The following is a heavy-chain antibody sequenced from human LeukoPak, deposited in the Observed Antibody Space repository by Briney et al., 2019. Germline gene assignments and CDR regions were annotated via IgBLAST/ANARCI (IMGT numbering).Heavy chain of an antibody. D-gene: IGHD4-23*01. J-gene: IGHJ4*02. V-gene: IGHV3-53*01. CDR2: IYSGGST. CDR3: ARLPVPTVARGIYFDY. CDR1: GFTVSSNY. Sequence: GGSLRLSCAASGFTVSSNYMSWVRQAPGKGLEWVSVIYSGGSTYYADSVKGRFTISRDNFKNTLYLQMNSLRAEDTAVYYCARLPVPTVARGIYFDYWGQGTLVTVSS.